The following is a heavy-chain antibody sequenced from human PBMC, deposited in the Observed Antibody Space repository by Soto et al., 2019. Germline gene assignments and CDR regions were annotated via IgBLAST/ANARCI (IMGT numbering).Heavy chain of an antibody. D-gene: IGHD3-16*02. CDR2: INHSGST. CDR1: GGSFSGYY. Sequence: SETLSLTCAVYGGSFSGYYWSWIRQPPGKGLEWIGEINHSGSTNYNPSLKSRVTISVDTSKNQFSLKLSSVTAADTAVYYCAREASTYDYIWGSYRYTQEYFDDWGQGTLVTVSS. V-gene: IGHV4-34*01. J-gene: IGHJ4*02. CDR3: AREASTYDYIWGSYRYTQEYFDD.